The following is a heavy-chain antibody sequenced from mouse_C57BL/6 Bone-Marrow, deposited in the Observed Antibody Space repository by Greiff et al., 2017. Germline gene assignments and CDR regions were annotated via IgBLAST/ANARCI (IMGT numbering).Heavy chain of an antibody. D-gene: IGHD2-1*01. CDR1: GYTFTTYP. CDR2: FHPYNDDT. V-gene: IGHV1-47*01. J-gene: IGHJ2*01. Sequence: VQLQESGAELVKPGASVKMSCKASGYTFTTYPIEWMKQNHGKSLEWIGNFHPYNDDTKYNEKFKGKATLTVEKSSSTVYLELSRLTSDDSAVYYCAIGGNYGGYYFDYWGQGTTLTVSS. CDR3: AIGGNYGGYYFDY.